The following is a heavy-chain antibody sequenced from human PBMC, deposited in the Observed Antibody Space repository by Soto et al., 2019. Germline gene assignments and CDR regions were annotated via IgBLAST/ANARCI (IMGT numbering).Heavy chain of an antibody. CDR3: ARDLTGTTTKGRYNWFDP. J-gene: IGHJ5*02. D-gene: IGHD1-7*01. CDR2: IYYSGST. Sequence: SETLSLTCTVSGGSISSSSYYWGWIRQPPGKGLEWIGSIYYSGSTYYNPSLKSRVTISVDTSKNQFSLKLSSVTPEDTAVYYCARDLTGTTTKGRYNWFDPWGQGTLVTVSS. V-gene: IGHV4-39*02. CDR1: GGSISSSSYY.